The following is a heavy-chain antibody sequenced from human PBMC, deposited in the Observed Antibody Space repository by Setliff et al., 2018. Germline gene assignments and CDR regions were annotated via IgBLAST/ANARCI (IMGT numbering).Heavy chain of an antibody. CDR1: GYTFTSYD. CDR3: ARESVEMTTSTRSGFDY. CDR2: INPSSGGI. V-gene: IGHV1-46*04. Sequence: ASVKVSCKASGYTFTSYDIHWVRQAPGQGLEWMGRINPSSGGISYAQKLQGRVIMTRDTSTSTVYMEVSRLRSEDTAVYHCARESVEMTTSTRSGFDYWGQGTLVTVSS. D-gene: IGHD4-17*01. J-gene: IGHJ4*02.